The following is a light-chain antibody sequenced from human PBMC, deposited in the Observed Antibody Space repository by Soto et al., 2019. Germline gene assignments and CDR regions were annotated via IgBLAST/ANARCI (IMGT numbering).Light chain of an antibody. CDR3: QQYNSYWT. CDR1: QSISSW. Sequence: DIQMTQSPSTLSASVGDRVTINCRASQSISSWLAWYHQKPGKAPKLLIDDASSLESGVPSRFSGSGSGTEFTLNISSMQPDDFATYYCQQYNSYWTFGQGNKVEIK. CDR2: DAS. J-gene: IGKJ1*01. V-gene: IGKV1-5*01.